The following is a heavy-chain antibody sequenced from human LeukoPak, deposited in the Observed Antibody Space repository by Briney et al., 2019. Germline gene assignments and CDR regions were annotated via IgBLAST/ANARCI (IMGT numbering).Heavy chain of an antibody. CDR3: ARDKIAAAGTDYYYGMDV. CDR1: GFTFSRYN. Sequence: GGSLRLSCAASGFTFSRYNMNWVRQAPGKGLEWVSSISSSSSYIYYADSVKGRFTISRDNAKNSLYLQMNSLRAEDTAVYYCARDKIAAAGTDYYYGMDVWGQGTTVTVSS. D-gene: IGHD6-13*01. CDR2: ISSSSSYI. V-gene: IGHV3-21*01. J-gene: IGHJ6*02.